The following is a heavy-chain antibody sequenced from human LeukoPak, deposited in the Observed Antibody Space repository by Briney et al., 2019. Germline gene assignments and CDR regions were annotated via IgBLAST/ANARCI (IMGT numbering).Heavy chain of an antibody. CDR2: INHSGST. Sequence: SETLSLTCAVYGGSFSGYYWSWIRHPPGKGLEWIGEINHSGSTNYNPSLKSRVTISVDTSKNQFSLKLSSVTAADTAVYYCARGHARGSGSHNTNWFDPWGQGTLVTVSS. CDR1: GGSFSGYY. J-gene: IGHJ5*02. CDR3: ARGHARGSGSHNTNWFDP. D-gene: IGHD3-10*01. V-gene: IGHV4-34*01.